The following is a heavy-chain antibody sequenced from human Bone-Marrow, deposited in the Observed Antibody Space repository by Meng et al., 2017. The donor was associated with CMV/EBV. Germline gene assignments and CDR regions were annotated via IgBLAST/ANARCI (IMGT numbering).Heavy chain of an antibody. J-gene: IGHJ4*02. CDR1: GFTFSSYE. CDR2: ISSSGSTI. Sequence: GGSLRLSCAASGFTFSSYEMNWVRQAPGKGLEWVSYISSSGSTIYYADSVKGRFTISRDNAKNSLYLQMNSLRAEDTAVYYCARDALTGYSSEYYFDYWGQGTLVTVSS. CDR3: ARDALTGYSSEYYFDY. D-gene: IGHD2-21*01. V-gene: IGHV3-48*03.